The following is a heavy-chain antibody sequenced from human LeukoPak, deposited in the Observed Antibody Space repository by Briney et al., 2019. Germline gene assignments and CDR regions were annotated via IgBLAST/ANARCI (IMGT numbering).Heavy chain of an antibody. J-gene: IGHJ4*02. CDR1: GYTFTSYD. CDR3: ARALDYDSSGYYYV. Sequence: ASVKVSCKASGYTFTSYDINWVRQVTGQGLEWMGWMNPKSGNTGYAQKLQGRVTMTTDTSTSTAYMELRSLRSDDTAVYYCARALDYDSSGYYYVWGQGTLVTVSS. CDR2: MNPKSGNT. V-gene: IGHV1-8*02. D-gene: IGHD3-22*01.